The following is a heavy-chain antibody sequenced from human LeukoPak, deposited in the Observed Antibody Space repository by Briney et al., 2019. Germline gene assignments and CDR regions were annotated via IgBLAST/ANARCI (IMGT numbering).Heavy chain of an antibody. CDR3: ASYYVWGSYRHFDY. J-gene: IGHJ4*02. CDR2: ITGSGGNT. CDR1: AFTFSSYA. D-gene: IGHD3-16*02. V-gene: IGHV3-23*01. Sequence: GGSLRLSCAASAFTFSSYAMSWVRQAPGRGLEWVSAITGSGGNTYYADSVKGRFTISRDNAKNSLYLQMNSLRAEDTAVYYCASYYVWGSYRHFDYWGQGTLVTVSS.